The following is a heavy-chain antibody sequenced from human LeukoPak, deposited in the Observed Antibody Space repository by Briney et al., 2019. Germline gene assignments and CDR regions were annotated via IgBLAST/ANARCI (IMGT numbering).Heavy chain of an antibody. CDR3: AKDRSSSCYGGSSFDY. CDR1: GFTFSSYA. J-gene: IGHJ4*02. V-gene: IGHV3-23*01. D-gene: IGHD6-13*01. CDR2: ISGSGGST. Sequence: PGGSLRLSCGASGFTFSSYAMSWVRQAPGKGLEWVSAISGSGGSTYYADSVKGRFTISRDNSKNTLYLQMNSLRAEDTAVYYCAKDRSSSCYGGSSFDYWGQGTLVTVSS.